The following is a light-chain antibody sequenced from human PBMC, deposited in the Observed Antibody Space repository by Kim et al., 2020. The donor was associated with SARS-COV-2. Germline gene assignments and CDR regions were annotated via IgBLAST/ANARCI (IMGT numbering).Light chain of an antibody. V-gene: IGKV3-15*01. CDR2: GAS. Sequence: EIVMTQSPATLSVSPGERATLSCRASQSVSSNLAWYQQQPGQAPRLLIYGASTRATGIPARFSGSGSGTEFTLTISSLQFEDFAIYYCQQYGDWLTFGGGTKLEI. J-gene: IGKJ4*01. CDR3: QQYGDWLT. CDR1: QSVSSN.